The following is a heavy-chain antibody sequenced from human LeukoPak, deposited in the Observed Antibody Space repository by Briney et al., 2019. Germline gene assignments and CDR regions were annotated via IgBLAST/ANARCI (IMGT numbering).Heavy chain of an antibody. Sequence: SETLSLTCTVSGGSISSYYWSWIRQPPGKGLEWIGYIYYSGSTNYNPSLKSRVTISVDTSKNQFSLKLSSVTAADTAVYYCARRRYSYGPPTDYWGQGTLVTVSS. D-gene: IGHD5-18*01. CDR3: ARRRYSYGPPTDY. CDR2: IYYSGST. CDR1: GGSISSYY. J-gene: IGHJ4*02. V-gene: IGHV4-59*12.